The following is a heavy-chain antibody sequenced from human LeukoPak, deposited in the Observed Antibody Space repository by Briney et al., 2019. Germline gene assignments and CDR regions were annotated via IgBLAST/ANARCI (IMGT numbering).Heavy chain of an antibody. CDR1: GFTFRSYS. J-gene: IGHJ4*02. D-gene: IGHD5-18*01. CDR3: AKEGSISGYSSECFDN. V-gene: IGHV3-64*04. Sequence: GGSLRLFCSVSGFTFRSYSAHGVRQAPGKGLEYVSAISSNGGSTYYADSVKGRFTISRDNSKYTLYLQMNSLRAEDTAVYYCAKEGSISGYSSECFDNWGQRTLVTVSS. CDR2: ISSNGGST.